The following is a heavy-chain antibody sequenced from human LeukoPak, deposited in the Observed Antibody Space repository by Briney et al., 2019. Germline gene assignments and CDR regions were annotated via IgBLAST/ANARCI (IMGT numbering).Heavy chain of an antibody. D-gene: IGHD5-24*01. CDR2: IIPIFGTA. V-gene: IGHV1-69*05. CDR1: GGTFSSYA. CDR3: ASGRDGYNQYDY. Sequence: GASVKVSCKASGGTFSSYAISWVRQAPGQGLEWMGRIIPIFGTANYAQKFQGRVTITTDESTSTAYMELSSLRSEDTAVYYCASGRDGYNQYDYWGQGTLVTVSS. J-gene: IGHJ4*02.